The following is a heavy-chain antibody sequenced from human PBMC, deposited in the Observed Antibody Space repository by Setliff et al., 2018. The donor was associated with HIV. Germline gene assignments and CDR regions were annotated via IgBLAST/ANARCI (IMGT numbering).Heavy chain of an antibody. Sequence: PGESLKISCAASGFTVSSNYMSWVRQAPGKGLEWVSGISGSGGSTYYADSVKGRFTISRDNAKNSLFLQMNSLRAEDTAIYYCARLLRGGGDYFDYWGQGTLVTVSS. CDR3: ARLLRGGGDYFDY. D-gene: IGHD3-10*01. J-gene: IGHJ4*02. CDR2: ISGSGGST. V-gene: IGHV3-11*04. CDR1: GFTVSSNY.